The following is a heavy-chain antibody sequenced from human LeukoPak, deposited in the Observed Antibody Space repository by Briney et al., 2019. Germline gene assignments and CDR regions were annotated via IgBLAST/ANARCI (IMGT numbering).Heavy chain of an antibody. CDR3: ARGAGVGATNLNNWFDP. V-gene: IGHV1-46*01. CDR1: GYTFTSYY. Sequence: GASVKVSCKASGYTFTSYYMHWVRQAPGQGLEWMGIINPSGGSTSNPQKFQGRVTMTRDTSTSTVYMELSSLRSEDTAVYYCARGAGVGATNLNNWFDPWGQGTLVTVSS. D-gene: IGHD1-26*01. CDR2: INPSGGST. J-gene: IGHJ5*02.